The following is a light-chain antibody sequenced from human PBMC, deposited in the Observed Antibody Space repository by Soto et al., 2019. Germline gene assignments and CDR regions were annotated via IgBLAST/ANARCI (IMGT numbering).Light chain of an antibody. CDR3: QTWSTGIRV. CDR1: SGHSSYA. V-gene: IGLV4-69*01. J-gene: IGLJ2*01. CDR2: VNSDGSH. Sequence: QAVVTQSPSASASLGAPVKLTCTLSSGHSSYAIAWHQQQPEKGPRYLMKVNSDGSHSKGDGIPDRFSGSSSGAERYLTISSLQSEDEADYYCQTWSTGIRVFGGGTQLTVL.